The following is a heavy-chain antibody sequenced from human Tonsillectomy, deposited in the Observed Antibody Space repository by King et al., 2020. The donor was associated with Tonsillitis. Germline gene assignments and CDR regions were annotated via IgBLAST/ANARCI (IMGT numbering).Heavy chain of an antibody. D-gene: IGHD1-7*01. CDR2: INEDGVEK. V-gene: IGHV3-7*01. Sequence: VQLVESGGDLVQPGGSLRLSCAASGFTFSRYWMSWVRQAPGKGLEWVANINEDGVEKYYVDSVEGRFTISRDNAKNSLYLQMNRLRAEDTAVYFCARDPGIGTTDYWGQGTLVTVSS. CDR1: GFTFSRYW. CDR3: ARDPGIGTTDY. J-gene: IGHJ4*02.